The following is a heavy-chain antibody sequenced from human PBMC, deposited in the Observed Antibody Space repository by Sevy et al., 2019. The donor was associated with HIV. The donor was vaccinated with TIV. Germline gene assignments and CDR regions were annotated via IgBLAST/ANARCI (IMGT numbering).Heavy chain of an antibody. CDR3: AKDSRVYSSSHFDY. D-gene: IGHD6-13*01. CDR1: GFTFSDYY. J-gene: IGHJ4*02. V-gene: IGHV3-11*06. Sequence: WGSLRLSCAASGFTFSDYYMTWIRQAPGKGLEWVSYISSGSTYINYADSVKGRFTIYRDNTKNSLYLQMNSLRAEDTAVYYGAKDSRVYSSSHFDYWGQGTLVTVSS. CDR2: ISSGSTYI.